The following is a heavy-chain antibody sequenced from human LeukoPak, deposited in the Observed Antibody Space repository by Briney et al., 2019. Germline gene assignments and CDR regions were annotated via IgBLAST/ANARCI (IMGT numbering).Heavy chain of an antibody. D-gene: IGHD2-2*01. CDR3: AGANAPYYYYGMDG. J-gene: IGHJ6*02. V-gene: IGHV1-69*13. CDR1: GGTFSSYA. Sequence: GASVKVSCKASGGTFSSYAISWVRQAPGQGLEWMGGIIPIFGTANYAQKFQGRVTITADESTSTAYMELSSLRSEDTAVYYWAGANAPYYYYGMDGWGQGTSVTVSS. CDR2: IIPIFGTA.